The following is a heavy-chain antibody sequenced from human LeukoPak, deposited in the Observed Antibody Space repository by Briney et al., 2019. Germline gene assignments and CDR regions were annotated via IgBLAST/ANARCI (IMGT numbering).Heavy chain of an antibody. J-gene: IGHJ3*02. CDR2: IYYSGST. CDR1: GGSISSYY. Sequence: PSETLSLTCTVSGGSISSYYWSWIRQHPGKGLEWIGYIYYSGSTYYNPSLKSRVTISVDTSKNQFSLKLSSVTAADTAVYYCARENTDSSGYNDAFDIWGQGTMVTVSS. D-gene: IGHD3-22*01. CDR3: ARENTDSSGYNDAFDI. V-gene: IGHV4-59*06.